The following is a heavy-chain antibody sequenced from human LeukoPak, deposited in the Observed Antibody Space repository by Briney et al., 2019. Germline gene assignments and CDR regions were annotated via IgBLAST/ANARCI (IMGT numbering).Heavy chain of an antibody. D-gene: IGHD3-3*01. Sequence: PSETLSLTCTVSGGSISSYYWSWIRQPAGKGMEWIGRIYTSGSTNYNPSLKSRVTMSVDTSKNQFSPKLSSVTAADTAVYYCARDVEDLRFVECLPRDGMDVWGQGTTVTVSS. J-gene: IGHJ6*02. CDR1: GGSISSYY. V-gene: IGHV4-4*07. CDR3: ARDVEDLRFVECLPRDGMDV. CDR2: IYTSGST.